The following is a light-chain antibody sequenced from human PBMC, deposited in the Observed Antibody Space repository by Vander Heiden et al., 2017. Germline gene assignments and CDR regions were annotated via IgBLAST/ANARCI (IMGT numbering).Light chain of an antibody. V-gene: IGKV3-15*01. CDR3: QQYNEWPPLYT. CDR1: QSVHIN. Sequence: EIVMTQSPATLSMSPGERATLSCRASQSVHINIAWYQQRPGQTPRLLIYAASARANGVPDRFSGSGSGTDFTLTISSRQSEDFAVYYCQQYNEWPPLYTFGQGTKLEIK. J-gene: IGKJ2*01. CDR2: AAS.